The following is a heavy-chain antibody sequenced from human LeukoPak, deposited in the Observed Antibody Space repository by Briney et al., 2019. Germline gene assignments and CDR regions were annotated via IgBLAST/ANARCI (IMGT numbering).Heavy chain of an antibody. CDR1: GGSISSSSYY. D-gene: IGHD2-2*02. V-gene: IGHV4-39*07. J-gene: IGHJ6*03. CDR3: ARSACSSTSCYTPIYYYYYMDV. Sequence: PSETLSLTCTVSGGSISSSSYYWGWIRQPPGKGLEWIGSIYYSGSTYYNPSLKSRVTISVDTSKNQFSLKLSSVTAADTAVYYCARSACSSTSCYTPIYYYYYMDVWGKGTTVTVSS. CDR2: IYYSGST.